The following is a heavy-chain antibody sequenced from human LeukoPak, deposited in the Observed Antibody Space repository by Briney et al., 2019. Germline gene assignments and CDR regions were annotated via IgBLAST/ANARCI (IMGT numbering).Heavy chain of an antibody. Sequence: PGGSLRLSCAASGFTFSSYWMHWVRQAPGKGLVWVSRINSDGSSTSYADSVKGRFTISRDNAKNTLYLQMNSLRAEDTAVYYCARGVPAARTRDFWSGYYPSIYYYYYYMDVWGKGTTVTVSS. D-gene: IGHD3-3*01. J-gene: IGHJ6*03. CDR2: INSDGSST. CDR1: GFTFSSYW. V-gene: IGHV3-74*01. CDR3: ARGVPAARTRDFWSGYYPSIYYYYYYMDV.